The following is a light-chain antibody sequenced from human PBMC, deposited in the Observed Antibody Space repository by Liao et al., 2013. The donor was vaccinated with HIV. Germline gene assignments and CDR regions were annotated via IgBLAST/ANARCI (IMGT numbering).Light chain of an antibody. V-gene: IGLV3-1*01. Sequence: SYELTQPPSVSVSPGQTASITCSGDKLGDKYACWYQQKPGQSPVLVIYQDTKRPSGIPERFSGSNSGSTATLTISGTQAMDEADYYCQAWDDNTAVFGGGTKLTVL. CDR2: QDT. CDR3: QAWDDNTAV. J-gene: IGLJ3*02. CDR1: KLGDKY.